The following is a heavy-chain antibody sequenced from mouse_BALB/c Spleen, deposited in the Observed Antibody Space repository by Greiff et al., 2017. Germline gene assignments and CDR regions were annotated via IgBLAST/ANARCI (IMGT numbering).Heavy chain of an antibody. CDR3: ARGEGYGYDVGYYAMDY. D-gene: IGHD2-2*01. J-gene: IGHJ4*01. CDR2: ISDGGSYT. CDR1: GFTFSDYY. Sequence: EVMLVESGGGLVKPGGSLKLSCAASGFTFSDYYMYWVRQTPEKRLEWVATISDGGSYTYYPDSVKGRFTISRDNAKNNLYLQMSSLKSEDTAMYYCARGEGYGYDVGYYAMDYWGQGTSVTVSS. V-gene: IGHV5-4*02.